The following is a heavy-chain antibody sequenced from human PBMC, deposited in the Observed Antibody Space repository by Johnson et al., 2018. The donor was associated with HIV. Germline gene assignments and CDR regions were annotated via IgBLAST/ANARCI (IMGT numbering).Heavy chain of an antibody. Sequence: QVQLVESGGGVVQPGRSLRLPCAASGFTFSSYDMHWVRQAPGKGLEWVAVISYDGSNKYYADSVKGRFTISRDNSRNTLYLQMNSLRAEDTAVYYCARGTVLVGDNVRGLHGLRWAMWG. D-gene: IGHD1-26*01. CDR3: ARGTVLVGDNVRGLHGLRWAM. J-gene: IGHJ1*01. CDR1: GFTFSSYD. CDR2: ISYDGSNK. V-gene: IGHV3-30*14.